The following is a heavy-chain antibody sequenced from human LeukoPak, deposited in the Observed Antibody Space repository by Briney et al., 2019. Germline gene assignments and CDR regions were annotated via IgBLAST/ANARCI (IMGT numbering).Heavy chain of an antibody. J-gene: IGHJ6*04. D-gene: IGHD3-9*01. CDR1: GGTFSSYA. CDR2: ISAYNGNT. V-gene: IGHV1-18*01. Sequence: ASVKVSCKASGGTFSSYAISWVRQAPGQGLEWMGWISAYNGNTNYAQKLQGRVTMTTDTSTSTAYMELRSLRSDDTAVYYCARDDYYDILTGFSYGMDVWGKGTTVTVSS. CDR3: ARDDYYDILTGFSYGMDV.